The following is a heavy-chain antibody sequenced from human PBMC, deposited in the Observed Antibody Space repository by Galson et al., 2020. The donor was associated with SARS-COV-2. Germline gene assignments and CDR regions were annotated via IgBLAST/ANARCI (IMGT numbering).Heavy chain of an antibody. CDR1: GGSISSGGYY. Sequence: ETSETLSLTCTVSGGSISSGGYYWSWIRQHPGKGLEWLGYIYYRGSTYYNPSLQSRVTISVDTSKNQFSLKLSSVTAADTAVYYCARASRTIFGVVKHFDYWGQGTLVTVSS. D-gene: IGHD3-3*01. CDR2: IYYRGST. V-gene: IGHV4-31*03. J-gene: IGHJ4*02. CDR3: ARASRTIFGVVKHFDY.